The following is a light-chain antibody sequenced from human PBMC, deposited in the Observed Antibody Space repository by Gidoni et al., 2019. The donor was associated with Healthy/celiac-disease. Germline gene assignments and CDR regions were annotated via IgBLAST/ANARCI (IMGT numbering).Light chain of an antibody. CDR1: SPNIGAGYD. V-gene: IGLV1-40*01. CDR2: GNS. CDR3: QSYDSSLSVVV. J-gene: IGLJ2*01. Sequence: QSVLTQPTSVSGAPGQRVPLSCTGSSPNIGAGYDVHWYQQLPGTAPKLLIYGNSNRPSGVPDRFSGSKSGTSASLAITGLQAEDEADYYCQSYDSSLSVVVFGGGTKLTVL.